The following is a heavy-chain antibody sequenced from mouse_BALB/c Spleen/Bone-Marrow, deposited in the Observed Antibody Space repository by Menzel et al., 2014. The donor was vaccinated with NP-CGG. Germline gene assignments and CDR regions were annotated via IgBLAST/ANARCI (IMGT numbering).Heavy chain of an antibody. D-gene: IGHD2-1*01. Sequence: DVHLVESGGGLVQPGGSLKLSCAASGFDFSRYWMSWVRQAPGKGLGWIGEINPDSSTINYTPSLKDKFIISRDNAKNTLYLQMSKVRSEDTALYYCARLGNYGWFAYWGQGTLVTVSA. CDR2: INPDSSTI. CDR3: ARLGNYGWFAY. J-gene: IGHJ3*01. V-gene: IGHV4-1*02. CDR1: GFDFSRYW.